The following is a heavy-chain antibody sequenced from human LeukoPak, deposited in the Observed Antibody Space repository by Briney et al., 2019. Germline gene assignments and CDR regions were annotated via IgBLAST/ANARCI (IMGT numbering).Heavy chain of an antibody. CDR2: VFYTGST. Sequence: PSETLSLTCAVSGGSISSSDYYWGWIRQPPGKGLEWIGSVFYTGSTYYNPSLKSRVTLSVDTSKNQFSLNLRSVTAADTAVYYCARRRYCSSTSCYTSEYFQHWGQGTLVTVSS. CDR1: GGSISSSDYY. CDR3: ARRRYCSSTSCYTSEYFQH. V-gene: IGHV4-39*01. J-gene: IGHJ1*01. D-gene: IGHD2-2*02.